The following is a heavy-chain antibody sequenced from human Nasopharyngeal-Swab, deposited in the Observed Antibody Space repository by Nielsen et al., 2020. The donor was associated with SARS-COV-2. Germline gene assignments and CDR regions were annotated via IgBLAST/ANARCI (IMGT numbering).Heavy chain of an antibody. J-gene: IGHJ3*02. V-gene: IGHV3-30*03. CDR2: ISYDGSNK. Sequence: GESLKISCEASGFTFSSYGMHWVRQAPGKGLEWVAVISYDGSNKYYADSVKGRFTISRDNSKNTLYLQMNSLRAEDTAVYYCARGMPDFDIWGQGTMVTVSS. CDR1: GFTFSSYG. CDR3: ARGMPDFDI. D-gene: IGHD2-2*01.